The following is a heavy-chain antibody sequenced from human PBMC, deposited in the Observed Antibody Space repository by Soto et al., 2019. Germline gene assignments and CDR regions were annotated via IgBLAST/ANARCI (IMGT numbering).Heavy chain of an antibody. CDR2: IYYSGST. CDR1: GGTISSYY. Sequence: SETLSLTCTASGGTISSYYWSWIRQPPGKGLEWIGYIYYSGSTNYNPSLKSRVTISVDTSKNQFSLKLSSVTAADTAVYYCARTRIMITFGGVIVPTQDFDYWGQGTQVTVAS. CDR3: ARTRIMITFGGVIVPTQDFDY. D-gene: IGHD3-16*02. J-gene: IGHJ4*02. V-gene: IGHV4-59*01.